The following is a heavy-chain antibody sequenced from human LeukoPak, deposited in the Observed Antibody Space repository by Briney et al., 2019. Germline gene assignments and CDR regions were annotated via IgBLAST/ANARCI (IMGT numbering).Heavy chain of an antibody. Sequence: SVKVSCKASGGTFSSYAISWVRQAPGQGLEWMGGIIPIFGTANYAQKFQGRVTITADESTSTAYMELSSLRSEDTVVYYCASGDSYLRFDPWGQGTLVTVSS. J-gene: IGHJ5*02. CDR2: IIPIFGTA. V-gene: IGHV1-69*13. CDR1: GGTFSSYA. D-gene: IGHD1-26*01. CDR3: ASGDSYLRFDP.